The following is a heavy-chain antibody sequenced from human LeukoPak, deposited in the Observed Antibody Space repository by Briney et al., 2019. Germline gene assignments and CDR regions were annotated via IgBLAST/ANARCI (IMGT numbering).Heavy chain of an antibody. J-gene: IGHJ5*02. CDR1: GFTFSSYV. V-gene: IGHV3-33*08. Sequence: TGGSLRLSCAASGFTFSSYVLHWVRQAPGKGMEWLAVIWYDASNKYYADSVKGRFTISRDNSKNTLYLQMNSLRDDDTAVYYCVRGVGVSRFNYFDPWGQGTLVTVSS. CDR2: IWYDASNK. D-gene: IGHD5-24*01. CDR3: VRGVGVSRFNYFDP.